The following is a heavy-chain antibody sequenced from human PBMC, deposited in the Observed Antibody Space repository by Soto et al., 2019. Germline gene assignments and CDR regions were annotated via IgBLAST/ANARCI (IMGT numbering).Heavy chain of an antibody. D-gene: IGHD1-26*01. V-gene: IGHV4-59*01. J-gene: IGHJ3*02. CDR1: GGSISSYY. CDR3: AREGGYGGGATAFDI. CDR2: IYYSGST. Sequence: SETLSLTCTVSGGSISSYYWSWIRQPPGKGLEWIGYIYYSGSTKYNPSLKSRVTISVDTSKNQFSLKLSSVTAADTAVYYCAREGGYGGGATAFDIWGQGTMVTVSS.